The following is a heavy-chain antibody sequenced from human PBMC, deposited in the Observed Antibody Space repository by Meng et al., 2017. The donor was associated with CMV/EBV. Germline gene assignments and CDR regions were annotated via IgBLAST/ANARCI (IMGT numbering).Heavy chain of an antibody. J-gene: IGHJ6*02. Sequence: LSLTCAASGFTFSSYWMSWVRQAPGKGLEWVANIKQDGSEKYYVDSVKGRFTISRDNAKNSLYLQMNSLRAEDTALYYCAKSLRIAAAGPDYGMDVWGQGTTVTVSS. CDR1: GFTFSSYW. CDR2: IKQDGSEK. D-gene: IGHD6-13*01. CDR3: AKSLRIAAAGPDYGMDV. V-gene: IGHV3-7*03.